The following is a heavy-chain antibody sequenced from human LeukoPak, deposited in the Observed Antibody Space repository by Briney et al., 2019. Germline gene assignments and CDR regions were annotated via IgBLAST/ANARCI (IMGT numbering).Heavy chain of an antibody. CDR1: GGSISSYY. CDR3: AAFVGRDAFDI. CDR2: IYYSGST. V-gene: IGHV4-59*01. Sequence: SETLSLTCTVSGGSISSYYWSWIRQPPGKGLEWIGYIYYSGSTNYNPSLKSQVTISVDTSKNPCSLKLSSVTAADTAVYYCAAFVGRDAFDIWGQGTMVTVS. D-gene: IGHD1-26*01. J-gene: IGHJ3*02.